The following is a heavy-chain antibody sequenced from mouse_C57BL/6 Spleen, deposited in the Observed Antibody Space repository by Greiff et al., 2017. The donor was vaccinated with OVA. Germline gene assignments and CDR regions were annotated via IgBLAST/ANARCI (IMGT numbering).Heavy chain of an antibody. J-gene: IGHJ3*01. Sequence: EVKVVESGGGLVKPGGSLKLSCAASGFTFSSYAMSWVRQTPEKRLEWVATISDGGSYTYYPDNVKGRFTISRDNAKNNLYLQMSHLKSEDTAMYYCARSGDGYYSFAYWGQGTLVTVSA. V-gene: IGHV5-4*03. CDR3: ARSGDGYYSFAY. CDR2: ISDGGSYT. CDR1: GFTFSSYA. D-gene: IGHD2-3*01.